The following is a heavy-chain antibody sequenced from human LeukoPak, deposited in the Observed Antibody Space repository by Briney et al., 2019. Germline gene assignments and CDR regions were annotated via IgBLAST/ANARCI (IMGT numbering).Heavy chain of an antibody. CDR2: ISYDGSNK. Sequence: GGSLRLSCAASGFTFSSYAMHWVRQTPGKGLEWAAVISYDGSNKYYADSVKGRFTISRDNSKNTLYLQMNSLRAEDTAVYYCAKDVAVAGGVDAFDIWGQGTMVTVSS. D-gene: IGHD6-19*01. CDR3: AKDVAVAGGVDAFDI. CDR1: GFTFSSYA. V-gene: IGHV3-30*04. J-gene: IGHJ3*02.